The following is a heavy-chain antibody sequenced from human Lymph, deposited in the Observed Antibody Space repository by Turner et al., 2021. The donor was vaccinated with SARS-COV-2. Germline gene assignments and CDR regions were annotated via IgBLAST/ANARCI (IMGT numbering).Heavy chain of an antibody. CDR3: ATGPYDFWSGPSPGYYGMDV. Sequence: QVQLVQSGAEVNIPGASVKVSCKVSGYTLTEVSMHWVRQAHGKGLEWMGGFEHEDGETIYAQKLQGRVNMTEDTSTDTAYMEMSSLRSEDTAVYYCATGPYDFWSGPSPGYYGMDVWGQGTTVTVSS. CDR2: FEHEDGET. J-gene: IGHJ6*02. V-gene: IGHV1-24*01. CDR1: GYTLTEVS. D-gene: IGHD3-3*01.